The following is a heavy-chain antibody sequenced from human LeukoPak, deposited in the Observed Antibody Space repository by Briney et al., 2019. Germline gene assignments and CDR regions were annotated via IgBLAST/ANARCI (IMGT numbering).Heavy chain of an antibody. D-gene: IGHD3-22*01. CDR3: ARGIEVAVIGSYYFDY. Sequence: PGGSLRLSCAASGFTVSSSFMSWVRQAPGKGLEWASFIYSDNYTYSADSVKGRFTISRDNSNNTLYLQMNSLRAEDTAVYYCARGIEVAVIGSYYFDYWGQGTLVTVSS. V-gene: IGHV3-66*01. CDR2: IYSDNYT. J-gene: IGHJ4*02. CDR1: GFTVSSSF.